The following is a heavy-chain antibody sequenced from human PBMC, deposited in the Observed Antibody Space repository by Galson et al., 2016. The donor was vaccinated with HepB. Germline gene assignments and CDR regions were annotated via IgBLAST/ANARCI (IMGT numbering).Heavy chain of an antibody. V-gene: IGHV4-59*01. J-gene: IGHJ4*02. Sequence: GKGLEWIGSIYKTGTTNYSPSLNSRVTLSVDTSKNQFSLKLGSVTTADTAIYYCARGVTGTPYFDFWGQGALATVSS. CDR3: ARGVTGTPYFDF. D-gene: IGHD2-21*02. CDR2: IYKTGTT.